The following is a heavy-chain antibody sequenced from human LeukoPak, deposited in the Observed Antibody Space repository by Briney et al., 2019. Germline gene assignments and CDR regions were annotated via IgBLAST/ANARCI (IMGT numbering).Heavy chain of an antibody. CDR2: ISAYNGNT. V-gene: IGHV1-18*01. CDR1: GYTFTSFG. Sequence: ASVKVSCKASGYTFTSFGISWVRQAPGQGPEWMGWISAYNGNTNYVQKFQGRVTMTTDTSTNTAYMESRSLRSDDTAVYYCARDLGVDTTMIFFDYWGQGTLVTVSS. D-gene: IGHD5-18*01. J-gene: IGHJ4*02. CDR3: ARDLGVDTTMIFFDY.